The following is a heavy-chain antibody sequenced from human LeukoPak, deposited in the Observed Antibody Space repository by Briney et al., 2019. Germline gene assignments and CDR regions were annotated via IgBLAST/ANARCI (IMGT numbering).Heavy chain of an antibody. CDR3: VRDRGLGRGFDP. J-gene: IGHJ5*02. D-gene: IGHD3-16*01. Sequence: SETLSLTCTVSGGSLWSFYWSWVRQPAGKGLEWIGRLYNNGSTNYSPSLKSRVIMSFDPSKNQFSLKLNSVTAADTAFYYCVRDRGLGRGFDPWGQEPWSPSPQ. CDR1: GGSLWSFY. V-gene: IGHV4-4*07. CDR2: LYNNGST.